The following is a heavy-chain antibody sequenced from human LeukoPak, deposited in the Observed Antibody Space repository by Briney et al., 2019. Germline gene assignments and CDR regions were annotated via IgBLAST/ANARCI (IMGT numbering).Heavy chain of an antibody. D-gene: IGHD3-10*01. CDR2: IYHSGST. CDR1: GGSISSSNW. Sequence: PSETLSLTCAVSGGSISSSNWWSWVRQPPGKGLEWIGEIYHSGSTNYNPSLKSRVTISVDKSKNQSSLKLSSVTAADTAVYYCAREGNTMVRGVNWGQGTLVTVSS. CDR3: AREGNTMVRGVN. V-gene: IGHV4-4*02. J-gene: IGHJ4*02.